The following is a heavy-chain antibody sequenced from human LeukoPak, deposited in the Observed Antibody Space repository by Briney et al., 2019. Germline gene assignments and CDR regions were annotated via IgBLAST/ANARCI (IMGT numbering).Heavy chain of an antibody. D-gene: IGHD3-3*01. Sequence: PGGSLRLSCAASGFTFSSYAMSWVRQAPGKGLEWVSAISGSGGSTYYADSVKGRFTISRDNSKNTLYLQMNSLRAEDTAVYYCAKGLRFLEWLSHTYYFDYWGQGTLVTVSS. CDR3: AKGLRFLEWLSHTYYFDY. J-gene: IGHJ4*02. V-gene: IGHV3-23*01. CDR1: GFTFSSYA. CDR2: ISGSGGST.